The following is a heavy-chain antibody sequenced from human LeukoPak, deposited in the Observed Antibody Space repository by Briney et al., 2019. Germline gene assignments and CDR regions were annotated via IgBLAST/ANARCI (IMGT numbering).Heavy chain of an antibody. CDR3: ARGSRRYYDILTGHRTYYYYGMDV. CDR1: GGSISSGGYS. J-gene: IGHJ6*02. V-gene: IGHV4-30-2*01. Sequence: SQTLSLTCAVSGGSISSGGYSWSWIRQPPGKGLEWIGYIYHSGSTYYNPSLKSRVTISVDRSQNQFSLKLSSVTAADTAVYYCARGSRRYYDILTGHRTYYYYGMDVWGQGTTVTVSS. CDR2: IYHSGST. D-gene: IGHD3-9*01.